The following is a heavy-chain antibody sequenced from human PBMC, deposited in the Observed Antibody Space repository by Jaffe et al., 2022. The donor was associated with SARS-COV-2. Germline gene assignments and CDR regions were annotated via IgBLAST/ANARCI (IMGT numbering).Heavy chain of an antibody. J-gene: IGHJ6*03. CDR3: TRLGDYVNYYYYMDV. CDR1: GYSISSGYY. V-gene: IGHV4-38-2*02. CDR2: IYHNGGT. Sequence: QVQLQESGPGLVKPSETLSLTCTVSGYSISSGYYWGWIRQPPGKGLEWIGSIYHNGGTYYNPSLKSRVTISVDTSKNQFSLNLSSVTAADTAAYYCTRLGDYVNYYYYMDVWGKGTTVTVSS. D-gene: IGHD4-17*01.